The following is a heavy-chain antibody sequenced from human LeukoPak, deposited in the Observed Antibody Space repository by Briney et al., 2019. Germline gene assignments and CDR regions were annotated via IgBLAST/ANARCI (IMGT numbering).Heavy chain of an antibody. Sequence: GGSLRLSCAASGFTFSSYGMHWVRQAPGKGLEWVAVISYDGSNKYYADSVKGRFTISRDNSKNTLYLQMNSLRAEDTAVYYCAKVQLAIEKYYFDYWGQGTLVTVSS. J-gene: IGHJ4*02. CDR1: GFTFSSYG. V-gene: IGHV3-30*18. CDR3: AKVQLAIEKYYFDY. CDR2: ISYDGSNK. D-gene: IGHD5-18*01.